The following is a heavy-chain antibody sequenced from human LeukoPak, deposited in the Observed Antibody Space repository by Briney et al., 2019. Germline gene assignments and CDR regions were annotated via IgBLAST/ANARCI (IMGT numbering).Heavy chain of an antibody. Sequence: SETLSLTCTVSGGSISSYYWSWIRQPPGKGLEWIGYIDDSGSTNYNPSLKSRVTMSVDTSKNQFSLKLSSVTAADTAVYYCARGANSGSYQEVDYWAREPWSPSPQ. CDR1: GGSISSYY. CDR2: IDDSGST. J-gene: IGHJ4*02. V-gene: IGHV4-59*08. CDR3: ARGANSGSYQEVDY. D-gene: IGHD1-26*01.